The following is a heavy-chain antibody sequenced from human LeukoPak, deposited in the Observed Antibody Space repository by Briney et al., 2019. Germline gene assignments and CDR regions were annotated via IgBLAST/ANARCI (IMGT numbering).Heavy chain of an antibody. CDR1: GGSISSYY. CDR3: AREDYCGGGSCYSGYFQH. Sequence: SGTLSLTCTVSGGSISSYYWSWIRQPPGKGLEWIGYIYSSGITDYNPSLRSRVTISVDTSKNQFSLKLSSVTAADTAVYYCAREDYCGGGSCYSGYFQHWGQGTLVTVPS. D-gene: IGHD2-15*01. J-gene: IGHJ1*01. V-gene: IGHV4-59*01. CDR2: IYSSGIT.